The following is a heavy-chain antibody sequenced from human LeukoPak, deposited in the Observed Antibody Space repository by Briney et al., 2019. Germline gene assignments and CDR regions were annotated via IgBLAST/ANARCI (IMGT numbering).Heavy chain of an antibody. Sequence: QTGGSLRLSCAASGFTFSTFAMTWVRQAPGKGLEWVSSITGTHYTTYNTDYVKGRFTISRDNSKNTLYLQMNSLRADDTAVYYCTKEPNGDYVGAFDPWGQGTLVTVSS. CDR2: ITGTHYTT. CDR3: TKEPNGDYVGAFDP. V-gene: IGHV3-23*01. CDR1: GFTFSTFA. J-gene: IGHJ5*02. D-gene: IGHD4-17*01.